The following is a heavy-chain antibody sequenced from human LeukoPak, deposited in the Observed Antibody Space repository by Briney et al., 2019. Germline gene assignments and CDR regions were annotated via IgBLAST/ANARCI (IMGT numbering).Heavy chain of an antibody. D-gene: IGHD2-2*01. V-gene: IGHV4-59*04. CDR1: GGSISSYY. CDR2: IYYSGST. J-gene: IGHJ6*03. CDR3: ARHGRPYCSSTSCYLAKNYYYYYMDV. Sequence: SETLSLTCTVSGGSISSYYWSWIRQPPGKGLEWIGYIYYSGSTYYNPSLKSRVTISVDTSKNQFSLKLSSVTAADTAVYYCARHGRPYCSSTSCYLAKNYYYYYMDVWGKGTTVTISS.